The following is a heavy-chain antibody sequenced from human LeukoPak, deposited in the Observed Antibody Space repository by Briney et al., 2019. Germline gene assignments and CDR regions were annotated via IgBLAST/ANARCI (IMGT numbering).Heavy chain of an antibody. CDR3: ARGKGTINWFDP. V-gene: IGHV4-34*01. CDR1: GGSFSGYY. J-gene: IGHJ5*02. CDR2: INHSGST. Sequence: PSETLSLTCAVYGGSFSGYYWSWIRQPPGKGLEWIGEINHSGSTNYNPSLKSRVTMSVDTSKNQFSLNLSSVTAADTAVYYCARGKGTINWFDPWGQGTLVTVSS.